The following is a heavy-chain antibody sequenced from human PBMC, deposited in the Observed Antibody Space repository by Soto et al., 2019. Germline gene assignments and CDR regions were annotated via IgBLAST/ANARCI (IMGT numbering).Heavy chain of an antibody. CDR3: ARSPIWGSYRSRYHFDY. D-gene: IGHD3-16*02. J-gene: IGHJ4*02. Sequence: SVKVSCKASGGTFSSYTISWVRQAPGQGLEWMGRIIPILGIANYAQKFQGRVTITRDTSTSTAYMELSSLRSEDTAVYYCARSPIWGSYRSRYHFDYWGQGTLVTVSS. V-gene: IGHV1-69*02. CDR1: GGTFSSYT. CDR2: IIPILGIA.